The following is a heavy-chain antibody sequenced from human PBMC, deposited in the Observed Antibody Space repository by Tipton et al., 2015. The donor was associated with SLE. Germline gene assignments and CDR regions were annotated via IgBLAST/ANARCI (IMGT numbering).Heavy chain of an antibody. J-gene: IGHJ4*02. V-gene: IGHV4-59*11. CDR3: ARDLYGDYVLGY. D-gene: IGHD4-17*01. CDR1: GGSISSHY. Sequence: TLSLTCTVSGGSISSHYWSWIRQPPGKGLEWIGYIYYSGSTNYNPSLKSRVTISVDTSKNQFSLKLSSVTAADTAVYYCARDLYGDYVLGYWGQGTLVTVSS. CDR2: IYYSGST.